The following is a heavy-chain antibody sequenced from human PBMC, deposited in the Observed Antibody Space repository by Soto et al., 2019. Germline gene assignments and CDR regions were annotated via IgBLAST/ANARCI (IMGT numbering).Heavy chain of an antibody. CDR1: GGSISSGGYY. D-gene: IGHD3-22*01. CDR3: ARAQPRTYYYDSSGYSDY. J-gene: IGHJ4*02. Sequence: PSETLSLTCTVSGGSISSGGYYWSWIRQHPGKGLEWIGYIYYSGSTYYNPSLKSRVTISVDTSKNQFSLKLSSVTAADTAVYYCARAQPRTYYYDSSGYSDYWGQGTLVTVSS. CDR2: IYYSGST. V-gene: IGHV4-30-4*08.